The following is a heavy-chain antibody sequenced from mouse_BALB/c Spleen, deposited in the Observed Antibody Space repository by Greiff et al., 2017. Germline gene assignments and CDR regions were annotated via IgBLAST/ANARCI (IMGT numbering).Heavy chain of an antibody. CDR2: INPSNGGT. D-gene: IGHD2-14*01. J-gene: IGHJ2*01. V-gene: IGHV1S81*02. CDR3: TRKGNRYGNYLDY. Sequence: QVQLQQSGAELVKPGASVKLSCKASGYTFTSYYMYWVKQRPGQGLEWIGEINPSNGGTNFNEKFKSKATLTVDKSSSTAYMQLSSLTSEDSAVYYCTRKGNRYGNYLDYWGQGTTLTVSS. CDR1: GYTFTSYY.